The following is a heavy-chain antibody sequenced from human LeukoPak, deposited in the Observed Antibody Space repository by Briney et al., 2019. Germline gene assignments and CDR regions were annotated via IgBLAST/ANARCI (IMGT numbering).Heavy chain of an antibody. Sequence: GGSLRLSCAASGFTFSSHAMSWVRQAPGKGLEWLSGISGSGGSTYYADSVKGRFTISRDNSKNTLYLQMNSLRAEDTAVYYCAKPEGGDVAPFDYWGQGTLVTVSS. CDR1: GFTFSSHA. CDR2: ISGSGGST. V-gene: IGHV3-23*01. D-gene: IGHD2-21*02. J-gene: IGHJ4*02. CDR3: AKPEGGDVAPFDY.